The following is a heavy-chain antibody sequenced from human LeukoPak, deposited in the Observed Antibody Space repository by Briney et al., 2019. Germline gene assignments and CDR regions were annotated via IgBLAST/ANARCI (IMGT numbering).Heavy chain of an antibody. CDR2: INPNSGGT. CDR3: ARGVVYCGSTSCFPRYFDY. Sequence: ASVKVSCKASGYTFTGYYMHWVRQAPGQGLEWMGWINPNSGGTNYAQKFQGRVTMTRDTSISTAYMELSRLRSDDTAVYYCARGVVYCGSTSCFPRYFDYWGQGSLVTVSS. CDR1: GYTFTGYY. J-gene: IGHJ4*02. V-gene: IGHV1-2*02. D-gene: IGHD2-2*01.